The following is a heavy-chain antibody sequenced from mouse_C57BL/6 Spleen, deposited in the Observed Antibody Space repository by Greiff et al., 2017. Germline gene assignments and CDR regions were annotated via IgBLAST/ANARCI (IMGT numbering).Heavy chain of an antibody. CDR2: ISGGGGNT. Sequence: EVKLVESGGGLVKPGGSLKLSCAASGFTFSSYTMSWVRQTPEKRLEWVATISGGGGNTYYPDSVKGRFTISRDNAKNTLYLQMSSLRSEDTALYYCASQMGRDYYFDYWGQGTTLTVSS. V-gene: IGHV5-9*01. CDR3: ASQMGRDYYFDY. D-gene: IGHD4-1*01. J-gene: IGHJ2*01. CDR1: GFTFSSYT.